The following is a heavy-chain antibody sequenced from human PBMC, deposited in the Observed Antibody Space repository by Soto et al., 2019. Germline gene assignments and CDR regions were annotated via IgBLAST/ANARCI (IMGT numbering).Heavy chain of an antibody. CDR2: IIPIFGTA. J-gene: IGHJ2*01. V-gene: IGHV1-69*12. D-gene: IGHD3-22*01. CDR1: GGTFSSYA. Sequence: QVQLVQSGAEVKKPGSSVKVSCKASGGTFSSYAISWVRQAPGQGLEWMGGIIPIFGTANYAQKFQGRVTLTADESTSTAYTELSSLRSEDTAVYYCAARRSGYQIHGYFDLWGRGTLVTVSS. CDR3: AARRSGYQIHGYFDL.